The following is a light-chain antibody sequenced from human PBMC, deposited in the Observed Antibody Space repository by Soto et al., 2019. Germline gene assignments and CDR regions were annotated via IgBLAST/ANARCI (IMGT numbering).Light chain of an antibody. CDR2: DVT. CDR1: SSDVGGYNY. V-gene: IGLV2-11*01. J-gene: IGLJ3*02. CDR3: CSHAGSYTWV. Sequence: QSALTQPRSVSGSPGQSVTISCTGTSSDVGGYNYVSWYQEHPGKAPKLMIYDVTKRPSGVPDRFSGSKSGNTASLTISGLQAADEADYYCCSHAGSYTWVFGGGTKLTVL.